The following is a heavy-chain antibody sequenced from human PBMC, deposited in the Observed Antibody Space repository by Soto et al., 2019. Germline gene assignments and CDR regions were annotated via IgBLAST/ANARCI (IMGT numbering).Heavy chain of an antibody. CDR1: GFTFSSYA. Sequence: EVQLLESGGDLVQPGGSLTLSCAASGFTFSSYAMSWVHQAPGKGLEWVSVISASAGSTYYADSVKGRFTISRDSSKNTLHLQLNSLRVEDTAVYYCARGNGGSYYSAFNICGQGTMVTVSS. D-gene: IGHD2-15*01. CDR3: ARGNGGSYYSAFNI. J-gene: IGHJ3*02. V-gene: IGHV3-23*01. CDR2: ISASAGST.